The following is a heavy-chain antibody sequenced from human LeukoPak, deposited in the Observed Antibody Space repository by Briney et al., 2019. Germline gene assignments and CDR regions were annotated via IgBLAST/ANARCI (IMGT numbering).Heavy chain of an antibody. CDR2: TRGGGGST. J-gene: IGHJ4*02. D-gene: IGHD6-19*01. CDR3: VNLYSSNY. Sequence: PGGSLRLSCAASGFPLSSYAMSWVRQAPGKGLEWVSGTRGGGGSTFYADSVKGRFTISRDNSKSTLYLQMNSLRSDDTAVYYCVNLYSSNYWGQGTLVTVSS. CDR1: GFPLSSYA. V-gene: IGHV3-23*01.